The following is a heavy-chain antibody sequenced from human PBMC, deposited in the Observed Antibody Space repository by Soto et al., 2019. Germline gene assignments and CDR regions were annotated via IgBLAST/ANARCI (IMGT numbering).Heavy chain of an antibody. J-gene: IGHJ4*02. V-gene: IGHV3-15*07. CDR1: GFTFSNAW. CDR2: IKSKTDGGTT. D-gene: IGHD6-19*01. Sequence: GGSLRLSCAASGFTFSNAWMNWVRQAPGKGLEWVGRIKSKTDGGTTDYAAPVKGRFTISRDDSKNTLYLQMNSLKTENTAVYYFTKEYSSGGYLFDYGGKGTVVTVS. CDR3: TKEYSSGGYLFDY.